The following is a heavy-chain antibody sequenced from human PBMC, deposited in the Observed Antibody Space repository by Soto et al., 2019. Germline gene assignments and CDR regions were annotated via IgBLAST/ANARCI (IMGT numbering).Heavy chain of an antibody. CDR1: GGSISSYY. J-gene: IGHJ5*02. CDR3: ARDVSYYYGSGSYWGHRGWCER. Sequence: SETLSLTCTVSGGSISSYYWSWIRQPPGKGLEWIGYIYYSVSTNYNPSLKSRVTISVDTSKNQFSLKLSSVTAADTAVYYCARDVSYYYGSGSYWGHRGWCERWGQGTLVSVSA. CDR2: IYYSVST. V-gene: IGHV4-59*01. D-gene: IGHD3-10*01.